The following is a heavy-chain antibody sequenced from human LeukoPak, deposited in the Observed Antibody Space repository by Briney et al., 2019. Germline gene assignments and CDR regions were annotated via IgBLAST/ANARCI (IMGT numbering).Heavy chain of an antibody. D-gene: IGHD2-2*01. CDR3: ARLWGGVVPADQSDY. CDR1: GYTFTGYY. J-gene: IGHJ4*02. CDR2: INPSGGST. Sequence: ASVKVSCKASGYTFTGYYMHWVRQAPGQGLEWMGIINPSGGSTSYAQKFQGRVTMTRDTSTSTVYMELSSLRSEDTAAYYCARLWGGVVPADQSDYWGQGTLVTVSS. V-gene: IGHV1-46*01.